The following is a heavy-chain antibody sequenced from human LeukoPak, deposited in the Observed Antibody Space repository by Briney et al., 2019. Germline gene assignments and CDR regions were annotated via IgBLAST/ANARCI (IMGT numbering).Heavy chain of an antibody. CDR1: GFNFSSEA. CDR2: ISRYGGTT. CDR3: AKKDGYFEL. J-gene: IGHJ2*01. V-gene: IGHV3-23*01. Sequence: GGSLRLSCAASGFNFSSEAMSWIRKIPGKGLDWVSGISRYGGTTYYTDSVKGRFTISRDNSKSTVYLEMNSLRVEDTAVYYCAKKDGYFELWGRGTLVTVSS.